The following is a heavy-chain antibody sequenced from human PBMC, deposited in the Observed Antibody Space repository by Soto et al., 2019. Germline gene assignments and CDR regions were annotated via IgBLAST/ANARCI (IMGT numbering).Heavy chain of an antibody. V-gene: IGHV3-48*03. Sequence: VGSLRLSCAASGFTFSSYEMNWVRQAPGKGLEWVSYISSSGSTIYYADSVKGRFTISRDNAKNSLYPQMNSLRAEDTAMYYRARLESGSLDLWGHGTLVTVSS. CDR1: GFTFSSYE. J-gene: IGHJ4*01. D-gene: IGHD1-26*01. CDR3: ARLESGSLDL. CDR2: ISSSGSTI.